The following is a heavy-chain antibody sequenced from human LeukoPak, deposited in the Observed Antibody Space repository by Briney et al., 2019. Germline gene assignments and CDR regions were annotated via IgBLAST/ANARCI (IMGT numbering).Heavy chain of an antibody. CDR3: ARDRGYFDN. Sequence: PGGSLRLSCAASGFTFSNHAMNWVRQAPGKGLEWLSSITSSSNYIYYADSVKGRFTISRDNVQNSLYLQMNSLRAEDTAMYYCARDRGYFDNWGQGTLVTVSS. CDR2: ITSSSNYI. J-gene: IGHJ4*02. CDR1: GFTFSNHA. V-gene: IGHV3-21*01.